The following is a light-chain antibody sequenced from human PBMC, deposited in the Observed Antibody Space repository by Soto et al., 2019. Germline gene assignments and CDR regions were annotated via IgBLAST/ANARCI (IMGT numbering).Light chain of an antibody. J-gene: IGKJ5*01. CDR3: QHYNSYSEA. CDR1: QTISSW. V-gene: IGKV1-5*03. Sequence: DIQITQSPSTLSGSLGARFTITFRASQTISSWLAWYQQKPGKAPKLLIYKASTLKSGVPSRFSGSGSGTEFTLTISSLQPDDFATYYCQHYNSYSEAFGQGTRLEIK. CDR2: KAS.